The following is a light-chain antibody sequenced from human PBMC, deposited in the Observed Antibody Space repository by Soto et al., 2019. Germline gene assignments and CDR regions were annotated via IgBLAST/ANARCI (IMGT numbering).Light chain of an antibody. CDR1: QSVSPSS. V-gene: IGKV3-20*01. CDR3: QQFAGS. CDR2: GAS. J-gene: IGKJ4*02. Sequence: EILLTQSPGTLSLSPGERATLSCRASQSVSPSSLAWYQQRPGQSPRLLIYGASSRATGIPDRFSGRGSGTDFTLIISRLEPEDFAVYYCQQFAGSFGGRTKVDIK.